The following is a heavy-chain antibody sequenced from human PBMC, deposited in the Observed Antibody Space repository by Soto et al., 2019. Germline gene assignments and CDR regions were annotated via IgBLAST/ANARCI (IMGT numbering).Heavy chain of an antibody. D-gene: IGHD6-19*01. Sequence: PSETLSLTCTVSGDSISSINNYWSWIRQPPGEDLEWIGFISYSGTTSYSPSLKSRVAISLDTSKNQFSLSLNFVTAADTAVYYCARGGWKLFDYWGQGTLVTVS. J-gene: IGHJ4*02. CDR2: ISYSGTT. V-gene: IGHV4-30-4*01. CDR3: ARGGWKLFDY. CDR1: GDSISSINNY.